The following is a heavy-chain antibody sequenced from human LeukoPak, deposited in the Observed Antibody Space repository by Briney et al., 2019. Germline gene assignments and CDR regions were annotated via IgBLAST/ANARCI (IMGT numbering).Heavy chain of an antibody. CDR3: ARVGGHSSGWYRRGAIDY. J-gene: IGHJ4*02. V-gene: IGHV4-34*01. CDR2: INHSGST. D-gene: IGHD6-19*01. CDR1: GGSFSGYY. Sequence: KPSETLSLTCAVYGGSFSGYYWSWIRQPPGKGLEWIGEINHSGSTNYNPSLKSRVTISVDTPKNQFSLKLSSVTAADTAVYYCARVGGHSSGWYRRGAIDYWGQGTLVTVSS.